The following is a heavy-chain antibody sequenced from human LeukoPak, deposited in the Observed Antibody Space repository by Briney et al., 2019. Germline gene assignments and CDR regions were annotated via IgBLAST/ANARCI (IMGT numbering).Heavy chain of an antibody. CDR3: AKDRTVAGTSGFDY. J-gene: IGHJ4*02. CDR1: GLTFRNYC. V-gene: IGHV3-33*06. CDR2: IWYDGSNK. Sequence: PGGFLRLSCAAPGLTFRNYCMHWVRQAPGKGLEWVGLIWYDGSNKYYADSVKGRFTISRDNSEISLNLQLNSLRAEDTAVYYCAKDRTVAGTSGFDYWGQGTLVTVSS. D-gene: IGHD6-13*01.